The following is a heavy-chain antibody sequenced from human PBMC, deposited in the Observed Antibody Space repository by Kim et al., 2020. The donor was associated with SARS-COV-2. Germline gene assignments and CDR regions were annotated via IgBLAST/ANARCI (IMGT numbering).Heavy chain of an antibody. D-gene: IGHD3-9*01. J-gene: IGHJ4*02. V-gene: IGHV1-46*01. Sequence: ASVKVSCKASGYTFTSYYMHWVRQAPGQGLEWMGIINPSGGSTSYAQKFQGRVTMTRDTSTSTVYMELSSLRSEDTAVYYCVRDLYTIYFDYWGQGTLVTVSS. CDR1: GYTFTSYY. CDR2: INPSGGST. CDR3: VRDLYTIYFDY.